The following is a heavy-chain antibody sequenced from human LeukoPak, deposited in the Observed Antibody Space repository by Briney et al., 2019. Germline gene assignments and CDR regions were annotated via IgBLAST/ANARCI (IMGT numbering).Heavy chain of an antibody. D-gene: IGHD2-2*02. Sequence: GASVKVSCKSSGYTFTNYYIHWVRQAPGQGLEWMGIINPSGGSTTYAQKFQGRVTMTRDTSTSTVYMELSSLKSEDTAVYYCARVYCDITGCYNRFDYWAQGPLVTVSS. CDR2: INPSGGST. J-gene: IGHJ4*02. V-gene: IGHV1-46*01. CDR1: GYTFTNYY. CDR3: ARVYCDITGCYNRFDY.